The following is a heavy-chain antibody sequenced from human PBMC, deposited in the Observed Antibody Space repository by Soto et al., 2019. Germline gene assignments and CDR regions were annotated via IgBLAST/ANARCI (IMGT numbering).Heavy chain of an antibody. V-gene: IGHV3-15*01. D-gene: IGHD3-16*01. Sequence: VGSLRLSCAASGFTFSNAWMSWVRQDPGKGLEWVGRIKSKTDGGTTYYAAPVKGRFTISRDDSKNTLYLQKNNLKTEDTAVYYCTTDGVGGGATYFDYWGQGTLVTVSS. J-gene: IGHJ4*02. CDR3: TTDGVGGGATYFDY. CDR1: GFTFSNAW. CDR2: IKSKTDGGTT.